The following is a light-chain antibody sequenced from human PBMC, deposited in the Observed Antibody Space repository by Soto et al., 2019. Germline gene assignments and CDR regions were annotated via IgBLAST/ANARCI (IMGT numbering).Light chain of an antibody. J-gene: IGKJ4*01. CDR3: QQRYSTPLT. CDR1: QSIGGF. Sequence: DIQMTPSPSSLSVSVVDRVTITCRASQSIGGFLNWYQQKLGKAPKLLIYAASSLQSGVPSRFSGSGSGTDFTLTISSLQPEDFATYYCQQRYSTPLTFGGGTKVDIK. V-gene: IGKV1-39*01. CDR2: AAS.